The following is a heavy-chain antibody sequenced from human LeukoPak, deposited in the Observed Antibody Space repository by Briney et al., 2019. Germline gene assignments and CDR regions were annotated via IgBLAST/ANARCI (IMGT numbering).Heavy chain of an antibody. J-gene: IGHJ3*02. V-gene: IGHV4-38-2*02. CDR1: GYSISRGYY. CDR2: FFHSGNT. D-gene: IGHD1-26*01. CDR3: ARISDLLRAFEM. Sequence: SETLSLTCSVGGYSISRGYYWGWVRQPPGKGLEWIGTFFHSGNTYYSPSLKSRLNISVDTSKTQFYLRLSSVTAADTAVYYCARISDLLRAFEMWGQGTMVTVSS.